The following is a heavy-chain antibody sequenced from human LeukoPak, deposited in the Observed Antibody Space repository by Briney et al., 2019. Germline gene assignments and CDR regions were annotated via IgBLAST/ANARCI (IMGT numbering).Heavy chain of an antibody. Sequence: GGSLRLSCAASGFTFSSYGMHWVRQAPGKGLEWVALISNDGSNKFYADSVKGRFTISRDNSHNTLYLQMNSLRAEDTAVYYCAKGSGYDVMDYWGQGTLVTVSS. V-gene: IGHV3-30*18. CDR3: AKGSGYDVMDY. D-gene: IGHD5-12*01. CDR1: GFTFSSYG. CDR2: ISNDGSNK. J-gene: IGHJ4*02.